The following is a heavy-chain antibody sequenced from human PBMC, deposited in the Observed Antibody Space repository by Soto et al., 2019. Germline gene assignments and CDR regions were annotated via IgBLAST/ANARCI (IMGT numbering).Heavy chain of an antibody. D-gene: IGHD2-21*02. CDR3: ARVYCGGDCYSDY. J-gene: IGHJ4*02. CDR2: ISYDGSNK. V-gene: IGHV3-30-3*01. CDR1: GFTFSSYA. Sequence: QVQLVESGGGVVQPGRSLRLSCAASGFTFSSYAMHWVRQAPGKGLEWVAVISYDGSNKYYADSVKGRFTISRDKSKNALYLQMNSLRAEDTAVYYCARVYCGGDCYSDYWGQGTLVTVSS.